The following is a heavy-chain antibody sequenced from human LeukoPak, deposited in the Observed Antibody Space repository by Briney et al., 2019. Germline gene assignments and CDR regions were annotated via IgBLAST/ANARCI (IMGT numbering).Heavy chain of an antibody. CDR2: ISAYNGNT. J-gene: IGHJ6*02. V-gene: IGHV1-18*01. D-gene: IGHD6-19*01. CDR1: GYTXTSYG. CDR3: ARCPYSSGWYPPYYYYGMDV. Sequence: ASVKVSCKASGYTXTSYGISWVRQAPGQGLEWMGWISAYNGNTNYAQKLQGRVTMTTDTSTSTAYMELRSLRSDDTAVYYCARCPYSSGWYPPYYYYGMDVWGQGTTVTVSS.